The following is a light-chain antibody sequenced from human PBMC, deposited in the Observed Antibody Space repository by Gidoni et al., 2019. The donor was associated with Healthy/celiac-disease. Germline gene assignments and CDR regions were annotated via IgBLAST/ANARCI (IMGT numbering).Light chain of an antibody. J-gene: IGLJ2*01. Sequence: SSELTQDPAVAVALGQTVRITCQGDSLRSYYASWYQQKPGQAPVLVIYGKNHRPSGIPDRFSGSSSGHTASLTIPGAQAEDEADYYCNSRDSSGNHVVFGGGTKLTVL. CDR3: NSRDSSGNHVV. V-gene: IGLV3-19*01. CDR1: SLRSYY. CDR2: GKN.